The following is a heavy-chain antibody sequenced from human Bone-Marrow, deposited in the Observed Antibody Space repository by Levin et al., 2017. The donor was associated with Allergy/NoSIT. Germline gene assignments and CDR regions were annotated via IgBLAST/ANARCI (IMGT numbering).Heavy chain of an antibody. CDR1: GFTFSSCD. D-gene: IGHD3-22*01. Sequence: GGSLRLSCTPSGFTFSSCDMSWVRQAPGKGLEWVSGISASGGDTYHAEPVKGRFTISRDNAKNTLFLQMNSLRAEDTALYYCVKAFSSGWNFFDYCGQGTLVIVSS. V-gene: IGHV3-23*01. CDR2: ISASGGDT. J-gene: IGHJ4*02. CDR3: VKAFSSGWNFFDY.